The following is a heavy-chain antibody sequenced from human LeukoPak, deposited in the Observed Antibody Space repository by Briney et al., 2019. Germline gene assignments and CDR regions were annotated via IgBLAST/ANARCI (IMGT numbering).Heavy chain of an antibody. CDR3: ARDARIAARDYYYYYYMDV. D-gene: IGHD6-6*01. CDR1: GGSISSGDYY. J-gene: IGHJ6*03. CDR2: IYYSGST. V-gene: IGHV4-30-4*08. Sequence: TLSLTCTVSGGSISSGDYYWSWIRQPPGKGLEWIGNIYYSGSTYYNPSLKSRVTISVDTSKNQFSLKLSSVTAADTAVYYCARDARIAARDYYYYYYMDVWGKGTTVTVSS.